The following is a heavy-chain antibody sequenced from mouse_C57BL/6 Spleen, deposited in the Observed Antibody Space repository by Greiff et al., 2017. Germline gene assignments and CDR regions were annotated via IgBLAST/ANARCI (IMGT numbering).Heavy chain of an antibody. CDR1: GYSFTGYY. V-gene: IGHV1-42*01. CDR2: INPSTGGT. CDR3: AIVHYSNPYYAMDY. Sequence: EVQLQQSGPELVKPGASVKISCKASGYSFTGYYMNWVKQSPEKSLEWIGEINPSTGGTTYNQKFKAKATLTVDKSYSTAYMQLKSLTSEASAVYYCAIVHYSNPYYAMDYWGQGTSVTVSS. J-gene: IGHJ4*01. D-gene: IGHD2-5*01.